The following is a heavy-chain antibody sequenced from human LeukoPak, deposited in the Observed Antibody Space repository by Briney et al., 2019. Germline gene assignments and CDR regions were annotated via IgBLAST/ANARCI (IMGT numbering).Heavy chain of an antibody. J-gene: IGHJ4*02. V-gene: IGHV1-2*06. CDR3: ARDLPSPGISVADDY. CDR1: GYTFTGYY. CDR2: INPNSGGT. D-gene: IGHD6-19*01. Sequence: ASVKVSCRASGYTFTGYYMFWLPQAPGQGLERMGRINPNSGGTNYAQKFQGRVTMTRDTSITPAYMELSSLTSDDTAVYYCARDLPSPGISVADDYWGQGTLVTVSS.